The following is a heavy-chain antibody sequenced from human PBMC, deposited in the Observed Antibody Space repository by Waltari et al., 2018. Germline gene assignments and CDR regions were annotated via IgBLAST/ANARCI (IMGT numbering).Heavy chain of an antibody. D-gene: IGHD1-26*01. J-gene: IGHJ4*02. CDR2: ISSGATTI. Sequence: EVQLVESGGTMVQPGGSLGLFCAASGFTFKNYEMNWLRQAPGKGLEWVAYISSGATTIFYTDSVKGRFTISRDNAKNSVYLQMNSLRADDTAIYYCARGEGGANEYWGQGTVVTVSS. V-gene: IGHV3-48*03. CDR3: ARGEGGANEY. CDR1: GFTFKNYE.